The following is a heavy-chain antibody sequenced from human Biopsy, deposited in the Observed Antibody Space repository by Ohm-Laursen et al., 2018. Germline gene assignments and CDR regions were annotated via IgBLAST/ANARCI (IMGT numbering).Heavy chain of an antibody. CDR2: IFNSANT. CDR1: GGAISSGGSY. D-gene: IGHD3-22*01. CDR3: ARGDYFDSNGYFWFDP. J-gene: IGHJ5*02. V-gene: IGHV4-31*01. Sequence: TLSLTCTVSGGAISSGGSYWSWIRQRPGKGLEWIGYIFNSANTYSNPSLKNLITISGDTSKNQFSLKLNSMTAADTAVYYCARGDYFDSNGYFWFDPWGQGTLVTVSS.